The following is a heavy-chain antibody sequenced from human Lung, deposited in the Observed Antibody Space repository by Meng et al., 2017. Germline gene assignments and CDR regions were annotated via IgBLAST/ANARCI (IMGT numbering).Heavy chain of an antibody. J-gene: IGHJ4*02. V-gene: IGHV4-4*02. Sequence: GEVQESGQRLVKPSETLSLPGAGSGGSISSGNWWSWVRQPPGKGLEWIGEISHSGNTNYSPSFRGRVTMSVGRSRDQFSLELNSVTAADTAVYFCARNGAYCLHSWGQGTLVTVSS. D-gene: IGHD4-17*01. CDR2: ISHSGNT. CDR3: ARNGAYCLHS. CDR1: GGSISSGNW.